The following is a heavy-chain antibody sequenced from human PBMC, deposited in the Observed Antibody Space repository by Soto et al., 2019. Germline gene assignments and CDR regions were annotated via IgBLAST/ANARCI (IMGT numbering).Heavy chain of an antibody. CDR3: AKDAVDGYNYYYFDY. D-gene: IGHD5-12*01. Sequence: QVQLVESGGGVVQPGRSLRLSCAASGFTFSSYGMHWVRQAPGKGLEWVAVISYDGSNKYYADSVKGRFTISRDNSKNTRYLQMNSLRAEDTAVYYCAKDAVDGYNYYYFDYWGQGTLVTVSS. J-gene: IGHJ4*02. V-gene: IGHV3-30*18. CDR1: GFTFSSYG. CDR2: ISYDGSNK.